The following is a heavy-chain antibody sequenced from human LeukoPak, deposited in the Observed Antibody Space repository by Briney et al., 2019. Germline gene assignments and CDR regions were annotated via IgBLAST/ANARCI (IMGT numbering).Heavy chain of an antibody. J-gene: IGHJ4*02. D-gene: IGHD1-26*01. V-gene: IGHV4-34*01. Sequence: SETLSLTCAVYGGSFSGYYWSWIRQPPGKGLEWIGEINHSGSTNYNPSLKSRVTISVDTSKNQFSLKLSSVTAADTAVYYCASIPVGSVDYWGQGTLVTVSS. CDR2: INHSGST. CDR1: GGSFSGYY. CDR3: ASIPVGSVDY.